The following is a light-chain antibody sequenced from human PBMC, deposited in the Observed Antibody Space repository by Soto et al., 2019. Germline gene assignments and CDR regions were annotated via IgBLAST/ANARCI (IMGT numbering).Light chain of an antibody. J-gene: IGLJ1*01. V-gene: IGLV2-14*01. CDR1: SSDIGRYNY. Sequence: SALTQPASVSGSPGQSITTSCTGTSSDIGRYNYVSWYQQHPGKVPKLIISEVRNRPSGVSDRFSGSKSGNSASLTISGLQAGDEADYYCSSYTSTSTQVFGSGTKVTVL. CDR2: EVR. CDR3: SSYTSTSTQV.